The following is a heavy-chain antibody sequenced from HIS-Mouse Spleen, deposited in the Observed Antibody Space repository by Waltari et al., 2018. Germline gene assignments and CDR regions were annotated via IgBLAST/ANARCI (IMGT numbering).Heavy chain of an antibody. Sequence: QVQLVESGGGVVQPGRSLRLSCAASGFTFSSYGMHWVRQAPGKGRGCVAVISYDGSNKYYADSVKGRFTISRDNSKNTLYLQMNSLRAEDTAVYYCAKEGGPYSGSYFDYWGQGTLVTVSS. CDR3: AKEGGPYSGSYFDY. CDR1: GFTFSSYG. J-gene: IGHJ4*02. CDR2: ISYDGSNK. D-gene: IGHD1-26*01. V-gene: IGHV3-30*18.